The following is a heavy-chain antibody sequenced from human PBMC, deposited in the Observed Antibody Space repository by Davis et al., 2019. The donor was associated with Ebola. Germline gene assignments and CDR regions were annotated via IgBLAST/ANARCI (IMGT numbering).Heavy chain of an antibody. V-gene: IGHV3-48*02. CDR1: GFTFSSFG. D-gene: IGHD3-10*01. CDR2: ISSSSDSV. J-gene: IGHJ5*02. Sequence: PGGSLRLSCAASGFTFSSFGMHWVRQAPGKGLEWIAYISSSSDSVYYADSVEGRFTISRDNARNSLYLQMNGLRDEDTAVYYCARSYLISTWGQGTLVTVSS. CDR3: ARSYLIST.